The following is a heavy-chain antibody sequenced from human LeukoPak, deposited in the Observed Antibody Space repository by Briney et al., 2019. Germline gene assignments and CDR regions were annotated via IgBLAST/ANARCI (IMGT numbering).Heavy chain of an antibody. V-gene: IGHV4-31*03. D-gene: IGHD6-6*01. J-gene: IGHJ5*02. CDR1: GGSISSGGYY. CDR3: ARSAARPPRWWFDP. Sequence: SQTLSLTCTVSGGSISSGGYYWSWIRQHPGKGLEWIGYIYYSGSTYYNPSLKSRVTISVDTSKNQFSLKLSSVTAADTAVYYCARSAARPPRWWFDPWGQGTLVTVSS. CDR2: IYYSGST.